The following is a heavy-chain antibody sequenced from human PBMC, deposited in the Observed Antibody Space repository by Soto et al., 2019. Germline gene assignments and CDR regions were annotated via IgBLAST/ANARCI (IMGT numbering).Heavy chain of an antibody. CDR3: ARASSIAAHYYYYYGMDV. CDR2: IYYSGST. CDR1: GGSISSSSYY. D-gene: IGHD6-6*01. J-gene: IGHJ6*02. Sequence: QLQLQESGPGLVKPSETLSLTCTVSGGSISSSSYYWGWIRQPPGKGLEWIGSIYYSGSTYYNPSLKSRVTISVDTSKNQFSLKLSFVTAADTAVYYCARASSIAAHYYYYYGMDVWGQGTTVTVSS. V-gene: IGHV4-39*01.